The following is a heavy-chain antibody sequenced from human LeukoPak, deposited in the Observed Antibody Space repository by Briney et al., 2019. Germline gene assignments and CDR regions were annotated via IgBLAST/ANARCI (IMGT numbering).Heavy chain of an antibody. Sequence: GGSLRLSCAASGFTFSGSAIHWVRQASGKGLEWVGRIRSKANNYATAYAESVKGRFTISRDDSKNTAYLQMNSPKAEDTAVYYCTTIDEVNRKLDYWGQGTLVTVSS. J-gene: IGHJ4*02. CDR1: GFTFSGSA. D-gene: IGHD1-14*01. V-gene: IGHV3-73*01. CDR3: TTIDEVNRKLDY. CDR2: IRSKANNYAT.